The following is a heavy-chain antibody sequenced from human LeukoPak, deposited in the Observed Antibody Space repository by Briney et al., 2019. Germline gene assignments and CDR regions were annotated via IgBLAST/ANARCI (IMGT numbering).Heavy chain of an antibody. D-gene: IGHD4/OR15-4a*01. CDR3: AKGRLDPNLVLHY. V-gene: IGHV3-23*01. CDR2: VRGDDYT. CDR1: GFTFSTYA. J-gene: IGHJ4*02. Sequence: GGSLRLSCAASGFTFSTYAMSWVRQAPGKGLEWVSTVRGDDYTYYADSVKGRFTISRDNPKNTLSLQMDSLRTEDTALYYCAKGRLDPNLVLHYWGQGTLVTVSS.